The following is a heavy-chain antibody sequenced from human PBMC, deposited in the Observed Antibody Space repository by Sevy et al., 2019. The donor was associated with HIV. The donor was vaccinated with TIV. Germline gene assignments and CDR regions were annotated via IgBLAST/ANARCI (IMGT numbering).Heavy chain of an antibody. CDR3: VKGPYDSSGYYIRIFDY. V-gene: IGHV3-64D*06. J-gene: IGHJ4*02. CDR2: ISSNGGST. D-gene: IGHD3-22*01. CDR1: GFTFSSYA. Sequence: VGCLRLSCSASGFTFSSYAMHWVRQAPGKGLEYVSAISSNGGSTYYADSVKGRFTISRDNSKNTLYLQMSSLRAEDTAVYYCVKGPYDSSGYYIRIFDYWGQGTLVTVSS.